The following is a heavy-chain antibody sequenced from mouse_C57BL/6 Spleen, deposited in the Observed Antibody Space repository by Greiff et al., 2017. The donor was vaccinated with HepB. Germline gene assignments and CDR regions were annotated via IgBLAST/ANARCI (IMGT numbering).Heavy chain of an antibody. V-gene: IGHV3-6*01. D-gene: IGHD2-1*01. J-gene: IGHJ3*01. CDR3: ARERIGNYEAY. CDR1: GYSITSGYY. CDR2: ISYDGSN. Sequence: DVKLQESGPGLVKPSQSLSLTCSVTGYSITSGYYWNWIRQFPGNKLEWMGYISYDGSNNYNPSLKNRISITRDTSKNQFFLKLNSVTTEDTATYYCARERIGNYEAYWGQGTLVTVSA.